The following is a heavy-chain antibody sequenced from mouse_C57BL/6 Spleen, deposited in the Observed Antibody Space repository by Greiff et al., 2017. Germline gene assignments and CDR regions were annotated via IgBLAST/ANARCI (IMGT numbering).Heavy chain of an antibody. CDR3: TTTYCRNYWFAY. CDR1: GFNIKDYY. V-gene: IGHV14-1*01. D-gene: IGHD2-5*01. CDR2: IDPDDGDT. Sequence: VQLQQPGAELVRPGASVKLSCTASGFNIKDYYMHWVKQRPEQGLEWIGRIDPDDGDTEYAPKFQGKATMTADTASNTAHLQLSSLTSEDTAVYYCTTTYCRNYWFAYWGQGTLVTVSA. J-gene: IGHJ3*01.